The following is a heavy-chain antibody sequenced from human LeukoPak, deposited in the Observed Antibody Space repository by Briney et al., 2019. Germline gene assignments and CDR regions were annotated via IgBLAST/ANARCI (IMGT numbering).Heavy chain of an antibody. Sequence: GGSLRLSCAASGFTVSDNYMSWVRQAPGKGLEWVSTVYSGGLTYYADPVKGRFTISKDNSKNTLYLQMSSLRAEDTAVYYCVRDRWPGLGDFWGQATTATVSS. J-gene: IGHJ6*02. CDR1: GFTVSDNY. CDR2: VYSGGLT. D-gene: IGHD6-19*01. V-gene: IGHV3-66*01. CDR3: VRDRWPGLGDF.